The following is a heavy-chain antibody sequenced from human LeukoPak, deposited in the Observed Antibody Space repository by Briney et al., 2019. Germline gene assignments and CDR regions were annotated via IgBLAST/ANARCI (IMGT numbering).Heavy chain of an antibody. CDR1: GFTFSSYG. J-gene: IGHJ5*02. CDR3: AKDPFPYCSSTSCYGGRWFDP. V-gene: IGHV3-30*18. CDR2: ISYDGSNK. Sequence: PGGSLRLSCAASGFTFSSYGMHWVRQAPGKGLEWVAVISYDGSNKYYADSVKGRFTISRDNSKNTLYLQMSSLRAEDTAVYYCAKDPFPYCSSTSCYGGRWFDPWGQGTLVTVSS. D-gene: IGHD2-2*01.